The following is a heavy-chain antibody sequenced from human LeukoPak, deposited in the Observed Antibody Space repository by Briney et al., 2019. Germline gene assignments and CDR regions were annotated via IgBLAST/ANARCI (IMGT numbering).Heavy chain of an antibody. Sequence: ESLMISCKGSGYIFTSYWIVWVLQMPGKGLVWMGIIYPGDSDTSYNPSLQGQVTISADSSISTHYLQWNSLKASDTAMYYCARLRDNWEDYWGQGTLVTVSS. CDR2: IYPGDSDT. J-gene: IGHJ4*02. CDR1: GYIFTSYW. V-gene: IGHV5-51*01. D-gene: IGHD1-20*01. CDR3: ARLRDNWEDY.